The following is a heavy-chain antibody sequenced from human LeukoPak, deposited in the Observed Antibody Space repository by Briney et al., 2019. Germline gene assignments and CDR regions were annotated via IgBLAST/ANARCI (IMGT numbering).Heavy chain of an antibody. CDR3: ARVNSSSWYIGNYFDY. V-gene: IGHV1-46*01. CDR1: GYTFTSYY. J-gene: IGHJ4*02. D-gene: IGHD6-13*01. CDR2: INPSGGST. Sequence: ASVKVSCKASGYTFTSYYMHWVRQAPGQGLEWMGIINPSGGSTSYAQKLQGRVTMTRDTSTSTVYMELSSLRSEDTAVYYCARVNSSSWYIGNYFDYWGQGTLVTVSS.